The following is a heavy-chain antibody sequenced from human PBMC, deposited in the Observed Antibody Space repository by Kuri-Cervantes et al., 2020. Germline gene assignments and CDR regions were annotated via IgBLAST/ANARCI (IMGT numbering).Heavy chain of an antibody. V-gene: IGHV4-61*08. CDR3: ARGRGSSVTGFDY. CDR2: IYYSGST. J-gene: IGHJ4*02. CDR1: GGPVSSAGYY. D-gene: IGHD6-6*01. Sequence: SETLSLTCTVSGGPVSSAGYYWSWIRQPPGKGLEWIGYIYYSGSTNYNPSLKSRVTISVHTSTNQFSLKLNSVTAADTAVYFCARGRGSSVTGFDYWGQGTLVTVSS.